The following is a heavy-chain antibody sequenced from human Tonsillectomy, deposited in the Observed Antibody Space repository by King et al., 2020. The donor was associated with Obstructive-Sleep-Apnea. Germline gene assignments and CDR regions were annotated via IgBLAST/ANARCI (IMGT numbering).Heavy chain of an antibody. CDR1: GFTFNSYD. CDR2: IWYDGSKK. Sequence: VQLVESGGGVVQPGRSLRLSCAASGFTFNSYDMHWVRQAPGKGLEWVADIWYDGSKKYYADSVKGRFTISRDNSKNTVHLQMNSLGAEDTAVYYCAGILAPPELSSSWYGAVYYYGMDVWGQGTTVTVPS. J-gene: IGHJ6*02. CDR3: AGILAPPELSSSWYGAVYYYGMDV. D-gene: IGHD6-13*01. V-gene: IGHV3-33*01.